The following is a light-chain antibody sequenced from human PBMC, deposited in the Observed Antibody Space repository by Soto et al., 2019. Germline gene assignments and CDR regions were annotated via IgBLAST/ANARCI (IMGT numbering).Light chain of an antibody. CDR1: QSISSSY. J-gene: IGKJ1*01. CDR3: QQYVSSPWT. V-gene: IGKV3-20*01. CDR2: GAS. Sequence: EIVLTQSPGTLSLSPGERATISCRASQSISSSYLAWYQQKPGQAPRPLIYGASSRATGIPDRFSGSGSGKDFPFTISRLEPEDFAVYYCQQYVSSPWTFGQGTKVDIK.